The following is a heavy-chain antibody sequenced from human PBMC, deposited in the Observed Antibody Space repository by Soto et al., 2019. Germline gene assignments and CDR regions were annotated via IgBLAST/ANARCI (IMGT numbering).Heavy chain of an antibody. J-gene: IGHJ6*02. CDR3: ARDSKLTGYSGYGYYGMDV. D-gene: IGHD5-12*01. V-gene: IGHV4-31*03. CDR2: IYYSGST. Sequence: TLSLTCTVSGGSISSGGYYWSWIRQHPGKGLEWIGYIYYSGSTYYNPSLKSRVTISVDTSKNQFSLKLSSVTAADTAVYYCARDSKLTGYSGYGYYGMDVWGQGTTVTVSS. CDR1: GGSISSGGYY.